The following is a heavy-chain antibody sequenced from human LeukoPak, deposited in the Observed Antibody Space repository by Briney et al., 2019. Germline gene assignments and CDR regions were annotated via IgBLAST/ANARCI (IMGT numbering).Heavy chain of an antibody. CDR2: IYSGGST. V-gene: IGHV3-53*05. CDR1: GFIVSSNY. D-gene: IGHD3-10*01. J-gene: IGHJ3*02. CDR3: AKARSVFGDAFDI. Sequence: PGGSLRLSCEGSGFIVSSNYMTWLRQAPGKGLEWVSVIYSGGSTDYADSVKGRSTISRDNSKNTLYLQMNSLRAEDTALYYCAKARSVFGDAFDIWGQGTMVTVSS.